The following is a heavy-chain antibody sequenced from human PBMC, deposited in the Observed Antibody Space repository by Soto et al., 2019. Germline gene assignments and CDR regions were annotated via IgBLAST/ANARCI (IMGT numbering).Heavy chain of an antibody. V-gene: IGHV4-59*01. D-gene: IGHD6-13*01. CDR3: ARIRGSSWYYFDY. CDR2: IYYRGST. Sequence: SETLSLTCTVSGGSISSYYWSWIRQPPGKGLEWTGYIYYRGSTNYNPSLKSRVTISVDTSKNQFSLKLSSVTAADTAVYYCARIRGSSWYYFDYWGQGTLVTVSS. J-gene: IGHJ4*02. CDR1: GGSISSYY.